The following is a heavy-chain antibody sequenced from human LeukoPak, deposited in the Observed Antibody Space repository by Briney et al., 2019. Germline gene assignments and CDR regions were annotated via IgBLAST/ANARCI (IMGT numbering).Heavy chain of an antibody. CDR1: GGSISSSNW. CDR3: ARVVQSTDSSGFYLPEYFQH. Sequence: SGTLSLTCAVSGGSISSSNWWSWVRPPPGKGLEWIGEIYHSGSTNYNPSLKSRVTISVDTSKNQFSLKLRSVTAADTAVYYCARVVQSTDSSGFYLPEYFQHWGQGTLVTVSS. CDR2: IYHSGST. D-gene: IGHD3-22*01. J-gene: IGHJ1*01. V-gene: IGHV4-4*02.